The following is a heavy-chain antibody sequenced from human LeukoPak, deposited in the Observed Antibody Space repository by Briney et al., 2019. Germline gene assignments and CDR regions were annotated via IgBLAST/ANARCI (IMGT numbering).Heavy chain of an antibody. CDR2: IYYRGTT. Sequence: MTSETLSLTCTVSGGSINNYYWSWMRQPPGKGLEWSGYIYYRGTTNYNPSLKSRLTISVDTSKNQFSLKLSSVTAADTAVYYCARIRPTVVPGGWYYDLWGRGTLVTVSS. D-gene: IGHD4-23*01. CDR3: ARIRPTVVPGGWYYDL. J-gene: IGHJ2*01. V-gene: IGHV4-59*01. CDR1: GGSINNYY.